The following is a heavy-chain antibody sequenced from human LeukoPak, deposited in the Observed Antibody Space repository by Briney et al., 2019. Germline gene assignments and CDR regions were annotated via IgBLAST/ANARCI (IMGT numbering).Heavy chain of an antibody. J-gene: IGHJ4*02. D-gene: IGHD6-25*01. CDR1: GXTFSSYA. Sequence: PGGSLRLSCAASGXTFSSYAMHWVRQAPGKGLEWVAVISYDGSNKYYADSVKGRFTISRDNSKNTLYLQMNSLRAEDTAVYYCVGAAYYFDYWGQGTLVTVSS. V-gene: IGHV3-30-3*01. CDR2: ISYDGSNK. CDR3: VGAAYYFDY.